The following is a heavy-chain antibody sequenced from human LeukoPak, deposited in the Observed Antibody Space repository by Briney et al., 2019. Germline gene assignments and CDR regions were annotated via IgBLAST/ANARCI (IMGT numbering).Heavy chain of an antibody. V-gene: IGHV1-2*02. CDR3: ARWNYDSSGYYSSYYYGMDV. J-gene: IGHJ6*02. Sequence: ASVKVSCKASGYTFTGYYMHWVRQAPGQGLEWMGWINPNTDGTSYAPKFHGRVTMTRDTSTSTAHMSLSRLRSDDTALYYCARWNYDSSGYYSSYYYGMDVWGQGTTVTVSS. CDR2: INPNTDGT. D-gene: IGHD3-22*01. CDR1: GYTFTGYY.